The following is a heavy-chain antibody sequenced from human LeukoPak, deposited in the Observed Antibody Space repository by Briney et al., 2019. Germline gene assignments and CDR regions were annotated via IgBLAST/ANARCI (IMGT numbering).Heavy chain of an antibody. CDR1: GFTFSNYS. J-gene: IGHJ4*02. CDR3: ATLLGFDY. CDR2: ISSSSGTI. Sequence: GGSLRLSCAASGFTFSNYSMNWVRQAPGKGLEWVSYISSSSGTIYYADSVKGRFTISRDNAKNSLYLQMNSLRAEDTAVYYCATLLGFDYWGQGTLVTVSS. D-gene: IGHD2-15*01. V-gene: IGHV3-48*01.